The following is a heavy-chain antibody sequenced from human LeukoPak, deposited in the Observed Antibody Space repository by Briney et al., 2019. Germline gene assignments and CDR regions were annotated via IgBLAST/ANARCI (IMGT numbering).Heavy chain of an antibody. Sequence: GSLRLSCAASGFTFSSYSMTWVRQPPGKGLEWIGSIYYSGNTYYNASLKSQVSISIDTSKNQFSLRLTSVTAADTAVYYCARQGDILTGYYNWFDPWGQGTLVTVSS. CDR2: IYYSGNT. CDR3: ARQGDILTGYYNWFDP. CDR1: GFTFSSYS. J-gene: IGHJ5*02. D-gene: IGHD3-9*01. V-gene: IGHV4-39*01.